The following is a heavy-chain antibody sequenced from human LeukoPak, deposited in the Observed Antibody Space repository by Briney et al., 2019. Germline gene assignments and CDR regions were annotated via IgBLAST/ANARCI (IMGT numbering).Heavy chain of an antibody. CDR2: INHSGST. J-gene: IGHJ4*02. CDR1: GGSFSGYY. D-gene: IGHD6-6*01. CDR3: ARGVARSSKFHFSYYFDY. V-gene: IGHV4-34*01. Sequence: PSETLSLTCAVYGGSFSGYYWSWIRQPPGKGLEWIGEINHSGSTNYNLSLKSRVTISVDTSKNQFSLKLSSVTAADTAVYYCARGVARSSKFHFSYYFDYWGQGTLVTVSS.